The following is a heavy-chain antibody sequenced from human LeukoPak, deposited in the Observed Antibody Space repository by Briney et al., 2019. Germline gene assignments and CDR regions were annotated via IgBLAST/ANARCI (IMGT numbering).Heavy chain of an antibody. V-gene: IGHV4-61*02. CDR2: IYTSGST. Sequence: SESLSLTCTVSGGSISSGSYYWSWIRQPAGKGLEGIGRIYTSGSTNYNPSLKRRVTISVDTSKNQFSLKLSSVTAADTAVYYYAREELAAAGTLPYYYYYGMDVWGQGTTVTVSS. D-gene: IGHD6-13*01. CDR1: GGSISSGSYY. CDR3: AREELAAAGTLPYYYYYGMDV. J-gene: IGHJ6*02.